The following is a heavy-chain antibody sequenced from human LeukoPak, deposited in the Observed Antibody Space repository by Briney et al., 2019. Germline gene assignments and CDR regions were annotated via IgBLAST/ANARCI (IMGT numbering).Heavy chain of an antibody. V-gene: IGHV3-30-3*01. CDR1: GFTFSTYA. Sequence: PGGSLRLSCAASGFTFSTYAMHWVRQGPGKGLEWVAVISYDGSNKYYADSVKGRFTISRDSSKNTLYLQMSSLSAEDTAVYYCARTTTPHYYGSGSYALGYWGQGTLVTVPS. CDR2: ISYDGSNK. CDR3: ARTTTPHYYGSGSYALGY. D-gene: IGHD3-10*01. J-gene: IGHJ4*02.